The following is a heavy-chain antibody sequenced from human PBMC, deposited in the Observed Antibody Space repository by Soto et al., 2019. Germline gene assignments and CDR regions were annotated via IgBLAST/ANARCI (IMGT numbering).Heavy chain of an antibody. J-gene: IGHJ5*02. CDR2: ISHTDRLT. V-gene: IGHV3-48*03. CDR1: GFTFSYYE. CDR3: ARDTGRASADL. D-gene: IGHD6-13*01. Sequence: GWSLRLSCVGSGFTFSYYEMNWVRQAPGKGLERVAFISHTDRLTHYPDSVRGRFTISRDNAKNSLYLHMTSLRVEDTAVYYCARDTGRASADLWGQGTLVTVSS.